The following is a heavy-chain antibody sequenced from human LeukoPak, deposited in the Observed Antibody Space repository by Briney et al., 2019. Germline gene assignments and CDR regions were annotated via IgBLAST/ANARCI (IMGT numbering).Heavy chain of an antibody. Sequence: GGSLRLSCAASGFTFSSYAMHWVRQAPGKGLEWVAVISYDGSNKFYADSVKGQFTISRDNSKNTLYLQMNSLRAEDTAVYYCAKAEEDCGGDCYAGVYYYYYMDVWGKGTTVTISS. CDR1: GFTFSSYA. CDR2: ISYDGSNK. D-gene: IGHD2-21*02. CDR3: AKAEEDCGGDCYAGVYYYYYMDV. V-gene: IGHV3-30*04. J-gene: IGHJ6*03.